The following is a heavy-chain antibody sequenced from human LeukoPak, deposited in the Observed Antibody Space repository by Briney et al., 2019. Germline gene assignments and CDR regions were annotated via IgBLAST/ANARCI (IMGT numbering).Heavy chain of an antibody. V-gene: IGHV3-30-3*01. Sequence: GGSLRLSCAASGLTFSSYAMHWVRQAPGKGLEWVAVISYDGSNKYYADSVKGRFTISRDNSKNTLYLQMNSLRAEDTAVYYCARDRRRGGEDSYYFDYWGQGTLVTVSS. CDR3: ARDRRRGGEDSYYFDY. D-gene: IGHD3-16*01. CDR1: GLTFSSYA. J-gene: IGHJ4*02. CDR2: ISYDGSNK.